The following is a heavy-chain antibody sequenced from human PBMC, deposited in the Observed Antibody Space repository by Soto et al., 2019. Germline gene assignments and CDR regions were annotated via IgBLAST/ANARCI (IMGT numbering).Heavy chain of an antibody. J-gene: IGHJ4*02. V-gene: IGHV3-66*04. D-gene: IGHD5-18*01. CDR1: GFTVSSNY. CDR2: IYSDGSA. CDR3: ARHGYSYGGGYFDY. Sequence: EVQLVESGGGLVQPGGSLRLSCAASGFTVSSNYMSWVRQAPGKGLEWVSVIYSDGSAYYADSVKGRFTISRDNSKNTLYLQMNSLRAEDTAVDYCARHGYSYGGGYFDYWGQGTLVTVSS.